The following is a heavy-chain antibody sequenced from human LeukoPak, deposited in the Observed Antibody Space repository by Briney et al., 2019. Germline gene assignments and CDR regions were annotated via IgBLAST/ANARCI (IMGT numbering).Heavy chain of an antibody. D-gene: IGHD3-22*01. CDR2: IKQDGSEK. CDR3: ARGGKYSYGYFFDC. Sequence: PGGSLRLPCAASGFTFSSYWMSWVRQAPGKGLEWVANIKQDGSEKYYVDSVKGRFTISRDNAKNSLYLQMNSLRAEDTAVYYCARGGKYSYGYFFDCWGQGTLVTVSS. CDR1: GFTFSSYW. V-gene: IGHV3-7*01. J-gene: IGHJ4*02.